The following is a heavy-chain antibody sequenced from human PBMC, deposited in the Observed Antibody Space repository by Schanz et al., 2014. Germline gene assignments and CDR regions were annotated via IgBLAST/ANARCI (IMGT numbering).Heavy chain of an antibody. J-gene: IGHJ1*01. CDR2: IHPSDGGT. V-gene: IGHV1-46*03. Sequence: QVQLVQSGAEVKKPGASVKLSCQASGYTFITYYIHWVRQAPGQGLQWMGMIHPSDGGTSYAQEYPLRVTVTRDTSSSTVYMELSSLTSEHTAVYFCAREGFYAEYFRHWGQGTLVVVSS. CDR1: GYTFITYY. CDR3: AREGFYAEYFRH.